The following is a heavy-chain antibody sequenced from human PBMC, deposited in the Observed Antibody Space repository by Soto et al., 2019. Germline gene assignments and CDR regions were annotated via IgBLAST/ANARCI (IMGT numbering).Heavy chain of an antibody. J-gene: IGHJ3*02. D-gene: IGHD1-20*01. CDR2: ISSSGSTI. CDR1: GFTFSDYY. CDR3: ARENPDNGNDEKDAFDI. V-gene: IGHV3-11*01. Sequence: GGSLRLSCAASGFTFSDYYMSWIRQAPGKGLEWVSYISSSGSTIYYADSVKGRFTISRDNAKNSLYLQMNSLRAEDNAVYYGARENPDNGNDEKDAFDIWGQGTMVTVSS.